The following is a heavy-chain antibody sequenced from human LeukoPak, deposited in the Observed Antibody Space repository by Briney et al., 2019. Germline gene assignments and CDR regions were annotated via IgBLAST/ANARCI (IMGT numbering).Heavy chain of an antibody. J-gene: IGHJ4*02. CDR3: VRDRDAAVAGSSDY. V-gene: IGHV3-21*01. Sequence: KPGGSLRLSCAASGFTFSSYAMSWVRQAPGKGLEWVSSISATSTYIYYADSVKSRFTISRDNTRNSVYLQMDSLRAEDAALYYCVRDRDAAVAGSSDYWGQGILVTVSS. D-gene: IGHD6-19*01. CDR1: GFTFSSYA. CDR2: ISATSTYI.